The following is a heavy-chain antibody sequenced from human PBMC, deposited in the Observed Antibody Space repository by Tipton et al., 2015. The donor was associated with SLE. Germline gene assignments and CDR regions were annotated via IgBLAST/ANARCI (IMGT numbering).Heavy chain of an antibody. Sequence: TLSLTCTVSGGSISVSGYYWAWIRQPPGKGLEWIGTIYNGGNTHYNPSLQSRVTISDDTSKNQFSLKLYSVTAADTAMYYCARGLPTATIYYYALDVWGQGTTVTVSS. CDR1: GGSISVSGYY. J-gene: IGHJ6*02. CDR3: ARGLPTATIYYYALDV. CDR2: IYNGGNT. V-gene: IGHV4-39*07. D-gene: IGHD5-24*01.